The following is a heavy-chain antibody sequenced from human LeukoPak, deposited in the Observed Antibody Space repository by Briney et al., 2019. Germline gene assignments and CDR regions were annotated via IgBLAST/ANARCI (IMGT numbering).Heavy chain of an antibody. Sequence: PSETLSLTCTVSGGSISSSSYYWGWIRQPPGKGLECIGSIYYSGSTYYNPSLKSRVTISIDTSKNQFSLKLSSVTAADTAVYYCARFYSGSYQHYFDYWGQGTLVTVSS. CDR1: GGSISSSSYY. CDR3: ARFYSGSYQHYFDY. D-gene: IGHD1-26*01. CDR2: IYYSGST. J-gene: IGHJ4*02. V-gene: IGHV4-39*07.